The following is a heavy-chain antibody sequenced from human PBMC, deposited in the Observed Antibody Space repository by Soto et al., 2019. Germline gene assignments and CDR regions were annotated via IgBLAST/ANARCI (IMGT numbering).Heavy chain of an antibody. Sequence: PETLSLTCTVSGGSISSYYWSWIRQPPGKGLEWIGYIYYSGSTNYNPSLKSRVTISVDTSKNQFSLKLSSVTAADTAVYYCARGITIFGVVNPDYWGQGTLVT. CDR1: GGSISSYY. V-gene: IGHV4-59*01. J-gene: IGHJ4*02. D-gene: IGHD3-3*01. CDR2: IYYSGST. CDR3: ARGITIFGVVNPDY.